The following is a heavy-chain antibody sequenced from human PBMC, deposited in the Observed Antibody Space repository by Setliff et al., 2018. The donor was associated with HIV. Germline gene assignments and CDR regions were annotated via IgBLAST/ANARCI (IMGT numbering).Heavy chain of an antibody. J-gene: IGHJ3*02. CDR2: IYYFGIT. CDR1: GDSLAGSRYS. Sequence: SETLSLTCTVSGDSLAGSRYSWGWVRQSPGQGLEWIGSIYYFGITNYNPSLKSRVTISIDTSKNQFSLKLSSVTAADTAIYYCARVPRITTLRNAFDIWGQGTMVTVSS. CDR3: ARVPRITTLRNAFDI. V-gene: IGHV4-39*07. D-gene: IGHD3-3*01.